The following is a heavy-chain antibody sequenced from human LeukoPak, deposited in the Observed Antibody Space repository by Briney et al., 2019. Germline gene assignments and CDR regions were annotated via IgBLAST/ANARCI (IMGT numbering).Heavy chain of an antibody. V-gene: IGHV4-34*01. J-gene: IGHJ5*02. CDR1: GGSFSGYY. CDR3: ASYSTSGFDP. D-gene: IGHD4-11*01. Sequence: SETLSLTCAVYGGSFSGYYWSWIRQPPGKGLEWIGEINHSGSTYYNPSLKSRVTISVDTSKNQFSLKLSSVTAADTAVYYCASYSTSGFDPWGQGTLVTVSS. CDR2: INHSGST.